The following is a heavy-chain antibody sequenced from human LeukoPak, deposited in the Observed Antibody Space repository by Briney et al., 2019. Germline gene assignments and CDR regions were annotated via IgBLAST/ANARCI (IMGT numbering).Heavy chain of an antibody. CDR3: ARYCSGGSCYSTYYFDY. CDR2: ISSLSSTI. CDR1: GFTFSSYS. J-gene: IGHJ4*02. V-gene: IGHV3-48*02. D-gene: IGHD2-15*01. Sequence: PGGSLTLSCAASGFTFSSYSMNWVRQAPGKGLEWVSYISSLSSTIYYADSVKGRFTISRDNAKNSLYLQMNSLRDEDTAVYYCARYCSGGSCYSTYYFDYWGQGTLVTVSS.